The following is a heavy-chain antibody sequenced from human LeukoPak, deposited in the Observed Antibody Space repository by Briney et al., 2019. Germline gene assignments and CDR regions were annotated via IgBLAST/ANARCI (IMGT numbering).Heavy chain of an antibody. CDR3: AKDLYYDFWSGYFDY. V-gene: IGHV3-30*02. Sequence: PGGSLRLSCAASGFTFSSYGMHWVRQAPGKGLEWVAFIRYDGSNKYYADSVKGRFTISRDNSKNTLYLQMNSLRAEDTAVYYCAKDLYYDFWSGYFDYWGRGTLVTVSS. CDR1: GFTFSSYG. D-gene: IGHD3-3*01. J-gene: IGHJ4*02. CDR2: IRYDGSNK.